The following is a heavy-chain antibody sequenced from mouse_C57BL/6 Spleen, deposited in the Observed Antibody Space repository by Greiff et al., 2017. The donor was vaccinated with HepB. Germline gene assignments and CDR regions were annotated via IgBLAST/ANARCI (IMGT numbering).Heavy chain of an antibody. CDR1: GYTFTDYD. CDR3: TRRGYYYGSSYYFDY. V-gene: IGHV1-15*01. CDR2: IDPETGGT. D-gene: IGHD1-1*01. J-gene: IGHJ2*01. Sequence: QVQLQQSGAELVRPGASVTLSCKASGYTFTDYDMHWVKQTPVHGLEWIGAIDPETGGTAYNQKFKGKAILTADKSSSTAYMELRSLTSEDSAVYYCTRRGYYYGSSYYFDYWGQGTTLTVSS.